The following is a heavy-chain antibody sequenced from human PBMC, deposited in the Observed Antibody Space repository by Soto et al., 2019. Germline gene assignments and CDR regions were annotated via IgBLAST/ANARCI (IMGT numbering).Heavy chain of an antibody. Sequence: GGSLRLSCAASGFTFSRYAMSWVRQAPGKGLEWVSASSGSGGSTYYADSVKGRFTISRDNSKNTLYLQMNSLRAEDTAVYYCAKEVCAYSSGHPRNFDYCGQGTLVTFSS. CDR1: GFTFSRYA. V-gene: IGHV3-23*01. D-gene: IGHD6-19*01. CDR2: SSGSGGST. J-gene: IGHJ4*02. CDR3: AKEVCAYSSGHPRNFDY.